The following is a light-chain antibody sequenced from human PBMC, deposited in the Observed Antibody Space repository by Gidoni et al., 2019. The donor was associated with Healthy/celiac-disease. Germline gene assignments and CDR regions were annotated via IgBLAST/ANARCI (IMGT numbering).Light chain of an antibody. Sequence: QSVLTQPPSVSAAPAQRITISCTGSSSHIGAGYDVHWYQQLPGTAPKLLIYGNSNRPSGVPDRFSGSKSGTSASLAITGLQAEDEADYYCQSYDSSLSGSNVVFGGGTKLTVL. J-gene: IGLJ2*01. CDR3: QSYDSSLSGSNVV. CDR1: SSHIGAGYD. CDR2: GNS. V-gene: IGLV1-40*01.